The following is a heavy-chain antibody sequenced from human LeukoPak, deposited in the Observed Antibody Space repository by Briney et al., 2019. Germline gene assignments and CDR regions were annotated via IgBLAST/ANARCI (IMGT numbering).Heavy chain of an antibody. CDR3: AKDYFLIDY. J-gene: IGHJ4*02. V-gene: IGHV3-23*01. D-gene: IGHD3-10*01. CDR1: GFTFSSNA. CDR2: LTGSGATT. Sequence: QTGGSLRLSCAASGFTFSSNAMSWVRQAPGKGPEWVSTLTGSGATTYYADSVKGRFTISRDNSKNTLYLQMNSLRAEDTAVYYCAKDYFLIDYWGQGTLVTVSS.